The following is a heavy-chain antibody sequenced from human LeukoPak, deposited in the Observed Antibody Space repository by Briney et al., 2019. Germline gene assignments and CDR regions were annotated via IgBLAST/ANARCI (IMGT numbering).Heavy chain of an antibody. Sequence: SVTVSFKASGGTFISYAISWVRQAPGQGLEWMGGIIPIFGTANYAQKFQGRVTITADESTSTAYMELSSLRSEDTAVYYCAGSSTSSNAYFDYWGQGTLVTVSS. CDR2: IIPIFGTA. CDR3: AGSSTSSNAYFDY. D-gene: IGHD2-2*01. J-gene: IGHJ4*02. CDR1: GGTFISYA. V-gene: IGHV1-69*13.